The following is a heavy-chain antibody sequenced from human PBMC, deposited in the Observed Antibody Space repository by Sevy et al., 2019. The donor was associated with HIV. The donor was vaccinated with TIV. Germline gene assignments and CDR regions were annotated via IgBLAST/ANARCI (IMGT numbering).Heavy chain of an antibody. CDR3: ARSEKGYSGYDSPPFYYYYYYMDV. CDR2: IYYGGST. Sequence: SETLSLTCTVSGGSVSSGSYYWSWIRQPPGKGLEWIGYIYYGGSTNYNPSLKSRVTISVDTSKNQFSLKLSSVTAADTAVYYCARSEKGYSGYDSPPFYYYYYYMDVWGKGTTVTVSS. J-gene: IGHJ6*03. D-gene: IGHD5-12*01. CDR1: GGSVSSGSYY. V-gene: IGHV4-61*01.